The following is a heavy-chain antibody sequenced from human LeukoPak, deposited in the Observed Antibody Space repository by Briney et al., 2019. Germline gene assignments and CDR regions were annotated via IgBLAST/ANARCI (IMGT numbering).Heavy chain of an antibody. CDR3: ARDREWELPFDY. J-gene: IGHJ4*02. CDR2: IYSGGST. CDR1: GFTVSSNY. Sequence: GGSLRLSCAASGFTVSSNYMSWVRQAPGKGLEWVSVIYSGGSTYYADSVKGRFTISRDNSKNTLYLQMNSLRAEDTAVYYCARDREWELPFDYWGQGTLVTVSS. V-gene: IGHV3-53*05. D-gene: IGHD1-26*01.